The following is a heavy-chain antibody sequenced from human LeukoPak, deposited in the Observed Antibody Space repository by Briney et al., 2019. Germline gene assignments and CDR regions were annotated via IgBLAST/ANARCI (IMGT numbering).Heavy chain of an antibody. D-gene: IGHD7-27*01. Sequence: ASVKVSCKVSGYTLTELSMHWVRQAPGKGLEWMGGFDPEDGETIYAQKFQGRVTMTEDTSTDTAYMELSSLRSEDTAVYYCATVLSGPPYYYYGMDVWGQGITVTVSS. CDR3: ATVLSGPPYYYYGMDV. CDR2: FDPEDGET. J-gene: IGHJ6*02. V-gene: IGHV1-24*01. CDR1: GYTLTELS.